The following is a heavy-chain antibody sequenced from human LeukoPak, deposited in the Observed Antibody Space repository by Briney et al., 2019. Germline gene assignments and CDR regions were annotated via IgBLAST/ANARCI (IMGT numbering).Heavy chain of an antibody. D-gene: IGHD3-22*01. Sequence: GGSLRLSCEVSGFIFNTYWMSWVRQAPGKGLEWVAGISDSGGATNYADSVKGRFTISRDNRKNTLYLQMNSLRAEDTAVYFCAKRGVVIRVILVGFHKQAYYFDSWGQGALVTVSS. CDR1: GFIFNTYW. CDR3: AKRGVVIRVILVGFHKQAYYFDS. CDR2: ISDSGGAT. J-gene: IGHJ4*02. V-gene: IGHV3-23*01.